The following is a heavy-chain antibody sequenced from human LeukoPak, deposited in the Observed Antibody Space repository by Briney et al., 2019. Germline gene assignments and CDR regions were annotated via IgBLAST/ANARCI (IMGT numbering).Heavy chain of an antibody. J-gene: IGHJ4*02. CDR2: LSGSGGST. CDR1: GFTFSNYA. Sequence: GGSLRLSCAASGFTFSNYAMSWVRQAPGKGLEWVSALSGSGGSTYYADSVKGRFTIPRDNSKNTLYLQMNSLRAEDTAVYYCAKPYSSSWYMYYFDYWGQGTLVTVSS. D-gene: IGHD6-13*01. CDR3: AKPYSSSWYMYYFDY. V-gene: IGHV3-23*01.